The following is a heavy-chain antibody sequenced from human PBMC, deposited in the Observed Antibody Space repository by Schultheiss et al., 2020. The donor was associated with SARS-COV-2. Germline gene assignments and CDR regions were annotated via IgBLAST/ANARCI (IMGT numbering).Heavy chain of an antibody. J-gene: IGHJ5*02. V-gene: IGHV5-51*01. Sequence: GALRLSCQGSGFTFTNYWIGWVRQMPGKGLEWMGIIYPGDSDTRYSPSFQGQVTISADKSISTAYLQWSSLKASDTAMYYCARHATIAARYWFDPWGQGTLVTVAS. CDR2: IYPGDSDT. D-gene: IGHD6-6*01. CDR1: GFTFTNYW. CDR3: ARHATIAARYWFDP.